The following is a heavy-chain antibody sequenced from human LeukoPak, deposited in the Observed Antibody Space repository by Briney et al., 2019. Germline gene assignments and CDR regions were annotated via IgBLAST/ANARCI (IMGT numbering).Heavy chain of an antibody. V-gene: IGHV1-69*04. J-gene: IGHJ2*01. CDR3: ARTDGGNSAYWYFDL. CDR1: GGTFSSYA. Sequence: SVKVSCKASGGTFSSYAISWVRQAPGQGLEWMGRIIPILGIANYAQKFQGRVTITADKSTSTAYMELSSLRSEDTAVYYCARTDGGNSAYWYFDLWGRGTLVTVSS. D-gene: IGHD4-23*01. CDR2: IIPILGIA.